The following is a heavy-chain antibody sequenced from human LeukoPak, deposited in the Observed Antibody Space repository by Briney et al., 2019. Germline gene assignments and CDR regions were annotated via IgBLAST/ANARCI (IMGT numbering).Heavy chain of an antibody. D-gene: IGHD1-1*01. J-gene: IGHJ6*02. CDR1: GFTFSRYG. CDR2: ISYGGSNK. V-gene: IGHV3-30*18. CDR3: AKVRSPLEYYYAMDV. Sequence: GRSLILSCAASGFTFSRYGMQWVRQAPGKGLEWVAIISYGGSNKFYADSVKGRFTISRDNSKNTLSLLMNSLRAEDTAVFYCAKVRSPLEYYYAMDVWGQGTTVTVS.